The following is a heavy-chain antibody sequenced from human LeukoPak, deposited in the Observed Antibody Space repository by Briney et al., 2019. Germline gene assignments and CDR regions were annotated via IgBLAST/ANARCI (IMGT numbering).Heavy chain of an antibody. CDR1: GYTFRSYA. Sequence: GASVKVSCKTSGYTFRSYAMHWVRQAPGQGLEWMGGIIPIFGTANYAQKFQGRVTITADESTSTAYMELSSLRSEDTAVYYCARGFGVVYVGDYWGQGTLVTVSS. J-gene: IGHJ4*02. CDR3: ARGFGVVYVGDY. D-gene: IGHD3-3*01. CDR2: IIPIFGTA. V-gene: IGHV1-69*13.